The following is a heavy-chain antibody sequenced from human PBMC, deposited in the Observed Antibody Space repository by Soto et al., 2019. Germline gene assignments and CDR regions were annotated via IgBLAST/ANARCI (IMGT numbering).Heavy chain of an antibody. CDR3: AKEVDGSGDY. Sequence: QVQLVESGGGVVQPGRSLRLSCAASGFTFSSYGMHWVRQTPGKGLEWVAVISYDGSNKYYADSVKGRFTISRDNSKNTLYLQMNSLRAEDTAVYYCAKEVDGSGDYWGQGTLVTVS. CDR2: ISYDGSNK. J-gene: IGHJ4*02. CDR1: GFTFSSYG. V-gene: IGHV3-30*18. D-gene: IGHD3-10*01.